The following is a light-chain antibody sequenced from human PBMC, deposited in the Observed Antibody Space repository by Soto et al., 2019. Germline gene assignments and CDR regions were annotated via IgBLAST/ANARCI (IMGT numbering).Light chain of an antibody. J-gene: IGKJ4*01. V-gene: IGKV3D-15*02. CDR2: GAS. CDR3: QQYGSSPLT. CDR1: QSVNVN. Sequence: EIVLTQSQATLSVSPGERATLSCRASQSVNVNLAWYRQKPGQAPRLLIYGASVRATGIPARFSGSGSGTEFTLSISGLQSEDFAVYYCQQYGSSPLTFGGGTKVEIK.